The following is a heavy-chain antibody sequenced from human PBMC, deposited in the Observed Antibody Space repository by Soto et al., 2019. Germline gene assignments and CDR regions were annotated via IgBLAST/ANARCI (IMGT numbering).Heavy chain of an antibody. D-gene: IGHD6-6*01. Sequence: SVKVSCKASGGTFSSYAISWVRQAPGQGLEWMGGIIPIFGTANYAQKFQGRVTITADESTSTAYMELSSLRSEDTAVYYCASQGDSRSNGMDVWGQGTTVTVSS. V-gene: IGHV1-69*13. CDR3: ASQGDSRSNGMDV. CDR1: GGTFSSYA. J-gene: IGHJ6*02. CDR2: IIPIFGTA.